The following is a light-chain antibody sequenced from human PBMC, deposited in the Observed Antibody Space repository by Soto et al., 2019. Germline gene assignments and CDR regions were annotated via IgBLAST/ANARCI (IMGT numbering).Light chain of an antibody. CDR2: GAS. CDR3: QQYGSFLT. V-gene: IGKV3-20*01. Sequence: EIGLTQSPAALSLSPGERATVSVRASHSVSRNLAWYQQTPGQATSLLIYGASSRATGVPDRFSGSGSGTDFTLTISRLEPEDFAVYYCQQYGSFLTFGGGTKVDIK. CDR1: HSVSRN. J-gene: IGKJ4*01.